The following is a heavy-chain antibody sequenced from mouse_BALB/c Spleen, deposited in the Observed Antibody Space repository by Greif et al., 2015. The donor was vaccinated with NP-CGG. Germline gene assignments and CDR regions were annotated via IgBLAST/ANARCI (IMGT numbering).Heavy chain of an antibody. J-gene: IGHJ4*01. Sequence: VKVIESGPGLVQPSQSLSITCTVSGFSLTGYGVHWVRQPPGKGLEWLGVIWRGGSTDYNAAFMSRLSITKDNSKSQVFFKMNSLQADDTAIYYCAVNWDYAMDYWGQGTSVTVSS. V-gene: IGHV2-5*01. D-gene: IGHD4-1*02. CDR1: GFSLTGYG. CDR2: IWRGGST. CDR3: AVNWDYAMDY.